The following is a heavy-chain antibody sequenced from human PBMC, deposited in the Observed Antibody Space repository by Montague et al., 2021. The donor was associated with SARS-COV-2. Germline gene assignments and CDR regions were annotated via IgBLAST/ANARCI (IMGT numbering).Heavy chain of an antibody. CDR1: GGSISSYY. J-gene: IGHJ6*02. D-gene: IGHD3-3*01. CDR3: ARAGRVRFLEYGMDV. V-gene: IGHV4-59*01. CDR2: IYYSEST. Sequence: SETLSLTCTVSGGSISSYYWCWIRQPPGKGLEWIGYIYYSESTTYNPSLKRRVTISVDPSKKQFYLKLSSVTAADTAVYYCARAGRVRFLEYGMDVWGQGTTVTVSS.